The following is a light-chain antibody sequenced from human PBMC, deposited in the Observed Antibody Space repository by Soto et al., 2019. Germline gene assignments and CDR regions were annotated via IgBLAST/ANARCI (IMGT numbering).Light chain of an antibody. CDR3: QQTYSTPPWA. CDR2: AAS. CDR1: QSISSY. Sequence: DIQMTQSPSSLSASVGDRVTITCRASQSISSYLNWYQQKPGKAPKLLIYAASSLQSGVPSGFSGSGSGTDFTLTVSSLQPEDFAPYFCQQTYSTPPWAFGLGTKV. V-gene: IGKV1-39*01. J-gene: IGKJ1*01.